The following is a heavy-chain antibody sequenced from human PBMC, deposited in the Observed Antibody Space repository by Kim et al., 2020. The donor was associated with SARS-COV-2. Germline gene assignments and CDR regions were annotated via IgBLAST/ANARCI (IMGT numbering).Heavy chain of an antibody. CDR3: ASQWELLFSFDY. J-gene: IGHJ4*02. CDR2: LSDSGTST. CDR1: GFTFSSHA. D-gene: IGHD1-26*01. Sequence: GGSLRLSCAASGFTFSSHAMSWVRQAPGKGLEWVAGLSDSGTSTYYADSVKGRITVSRDNSNNTLYLQMSSRRADDTAICYCASQWELLFSFDYWGQGTLVTVAS. V-gene: IGHV3-23*01.